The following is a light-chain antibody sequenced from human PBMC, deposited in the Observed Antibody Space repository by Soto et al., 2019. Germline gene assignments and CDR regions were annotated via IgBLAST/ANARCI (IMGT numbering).Light chain of an antibody. CDR3: QQFGSSPLFT. Sequence: EIELTQSPGTLSLSPGDRATLSCRASQSVSSSYLAWYQQKPGQAPRLLIYGASSRATGIPDRFSGSGSGTDFTLTISRLQPEDCAVYYCQQFGSSPLFTFGPGTKVDVK. CDR2: GAS. J-gene: IGKJ3*01. CDR1: QSVSSSY. V-gene: IGKV3-20*01.